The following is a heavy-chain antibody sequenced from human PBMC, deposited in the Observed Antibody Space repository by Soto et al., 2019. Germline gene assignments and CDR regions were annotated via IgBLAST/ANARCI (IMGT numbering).Heavy chain of an antibody. Sequence: PSETLSLTCTVSGDSISSYYWTWIRQPPGKGLEWIAFIYYGGSINYNPSLKSRVAISVDTSKNQFSLNLNSVTAADTAVYYCARPGLDWGSLEYLGQGTRVTVSS. CDR3: ARPGLDWGSLEY. CDR1: GDSISSYY. V-gene: IGHV4-59*08. CDR2: IYYGGSI. D-gene: IGHD3-9*01. J-gene: IGHJ4*02.